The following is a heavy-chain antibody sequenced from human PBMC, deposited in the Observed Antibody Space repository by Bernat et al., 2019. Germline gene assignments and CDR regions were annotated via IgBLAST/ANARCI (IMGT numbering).Heavy chain of an antibody. CDR2: ISAYSGDT. V-gene: IGHV1-18*01. Sequence: QVQLVQSGAEVKKPGASVKLSCKASGYTFSHFGISWVRQAPGQGLEWMGWISAYSGDTNYAQKFQGRLTMTTDSSTNTAYMDLRSLRADDTAIYFCARSWGNNFSIYEAYWGQGTLVTVSS. CDR3: ARSWGNNFSIYEAY. CDR1: GYTFSHFG. J-gene: IGHJ4*02. D-gene: IGHD4-11*01.